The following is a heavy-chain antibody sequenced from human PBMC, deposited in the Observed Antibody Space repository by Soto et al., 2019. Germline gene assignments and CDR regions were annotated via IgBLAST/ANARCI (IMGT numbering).Heavy chain of an antibody. Sequence: SETLSLTCAVYGGSFSGYYWSWIRQPPGKGLEWIGEINHSGSTNYNPSLKSRVTISVDTSKNQFSLKLSSVTAADTAVYYCARGSGVPNYYDSSGPAAPYYFDYWGQGTLVTVSS. CDR1: GGSFSGYY. CDR3: ARGSGVPNYYDSSGPAAPYYFDY. J-gene: IGHJ4*02. CDR2: INHSGST. V-gene: IGHV4-34*01. D-gene: IGHD3-22*01.